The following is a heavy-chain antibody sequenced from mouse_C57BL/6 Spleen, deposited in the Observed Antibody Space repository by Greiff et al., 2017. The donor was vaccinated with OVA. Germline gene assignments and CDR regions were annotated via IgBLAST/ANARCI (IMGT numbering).Heavy chain of an antibody. D-gene: IGHD2-4*01. CDR3: ASVYYDYPY. Sequence: QVQLQQSGAELARPGASVKLSCKASGYSFTSYGISWVKQRTGQGLEWIGEIYPRSGNTYYNEKFKGKATLTADKSSSTAYMELRSLTSADSAVYFGASVYYDYPYWGQGTTLTVSS. CDR2: IYPRSGNT. V-gene: IGHV1-81*01. CDR1: GYSFTSYG. J-gene: IGHJ2*01.